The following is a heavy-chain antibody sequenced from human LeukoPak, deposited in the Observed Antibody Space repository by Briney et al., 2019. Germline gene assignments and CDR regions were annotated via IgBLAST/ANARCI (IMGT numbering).Heavy chain of an antibody. CDR1: GFTFSSYA. CDR2: ISGSGGST. D-gene: IGHD3-22*01. J-gene: IGHJ4*02. Sequence: PGGSLRLSWAASGFTFSSYAMSWVRQAPGKGLEWVSAISGSGGSTYYADSVKGRFTISRDNSKNTLYLQMNSLRAEDTAVYYCAKGDYYDSSGYYGFDYWGQGTLVTVSS. V-gene: IGHV3-23*01. CDR3: AKGDYYDSSGYYGFDY.